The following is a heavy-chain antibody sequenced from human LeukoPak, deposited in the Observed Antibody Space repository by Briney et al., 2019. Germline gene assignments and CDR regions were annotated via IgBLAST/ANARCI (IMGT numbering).Heavy chain of an antibody. J-gene: IGHJ3*02. CDR3: ARDGWNDGGDALDI. Sequence: GGSLRLSCAASGFTFSSYSMNWVRQAPGKGLEWVSYISSSSSTIYYADSVKGRFTISRDNAKNSLYLQLNGLRAEDTAVYYCARDGWNDGGDALDIWGQGTMVTVSS. V-gene: IGHV3-48*01. CDR1: GFTFSSYS. CDR2: ISSSSSTI. D-gene: IGHD1-1*01.